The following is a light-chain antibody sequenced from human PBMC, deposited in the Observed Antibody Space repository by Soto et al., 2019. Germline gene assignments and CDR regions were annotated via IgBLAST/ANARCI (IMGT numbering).Light chain of an antibody. Sequence: QSVLTQAPSASGTPGQRVTISCSGSSFNIGSNYVYWYQQLLGTAPKLVIFRNDQRPSGIPDRISGSKSGTSASLAISGLRSEDEADYYCSAWDDSLSGYVFGTGTKLTVL. CDR3: SAWDDSLSGYV. CDR2: RND. V-gene: IGLV1-47*01. CDR1: SFNIGSNY. J-gene: IGLJ1*01.